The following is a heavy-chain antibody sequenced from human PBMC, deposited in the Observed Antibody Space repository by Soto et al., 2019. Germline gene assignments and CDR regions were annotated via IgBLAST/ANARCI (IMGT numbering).Heavy chain of an antibody. CDR2: IYFSGSA. J-gene: IGHJ5*02. Sequence: SETLSLTCTVSGGSISGSSYFWGWIRQPPGKGLEWIGGIYFSGSASYNPSLRSRLTISVDTSTNQFSLKLSSVTAADTAVYYCARHAGYSSGRRWFDPWGQGSLVTVSS. V-gene: IGHV4-39*01. CDR3: ARHAGYSSGRRWFDP. CDR1: GGSISGSSYF. D-gene: IGHD6-19*01.